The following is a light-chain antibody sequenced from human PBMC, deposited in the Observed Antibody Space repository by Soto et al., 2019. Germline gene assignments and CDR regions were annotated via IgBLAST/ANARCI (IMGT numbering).Light chain of an antibody. CDR1: SSDVGNYNY. J-gene: IGLJ3*02. Sequence: QSALTQPRSVSGSPGQSVTISCTGTSSDVGNYNYVSWYQQHPGKAPKFMIYDVNKRPSGVPDRFSGSKSGNTASLTISGLQVDDEADYYCCSYAGTYTWVFGGGTKLTVL. V-gene: IGLV2-11*01. CDR2: DVN. CDR3: CSYAGTYTWV.